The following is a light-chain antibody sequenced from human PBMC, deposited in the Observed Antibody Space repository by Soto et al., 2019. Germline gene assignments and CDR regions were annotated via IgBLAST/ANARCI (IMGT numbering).Light chain of an antibody. Sequence: QSVLTQSPSASGTPGQRVTISCSGTTSNIGTNPVSWYRQLPGTAPKLLIYNNNQRPSGVPDRFSGSESGTSASLAISGLQSEDEADYYCSTWDDSLSGRVFGGGTQLTVL. CDR3: STWDDSLSGRV. CDR1: TSNIGTNP. CDR2: NNN. J-gene: IGLJ3*02. V-gene: IGLV1-44*01.